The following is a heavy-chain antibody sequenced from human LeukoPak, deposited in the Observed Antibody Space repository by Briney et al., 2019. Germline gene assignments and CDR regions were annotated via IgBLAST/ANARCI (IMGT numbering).Heavy chain of an antibody. Sequence: PSETLSLTCTVSGVSISYYYWSWIRQPPGKGLEWIGYIYYRGNTNYNPSLKSRVIISGDTSKNQFSLKLSSVTATNTAVYYCARDHTESGLLDLWGQGTLVTVSS. CDR1: GVSISYYY. CDR2: IYYRGNT. J-gene: IGHJ4*02. D-gene: IGHD2/OR15-2a*01. CDR3: ARDHTESGLLDL. V-gene: IGHV4-59*01.